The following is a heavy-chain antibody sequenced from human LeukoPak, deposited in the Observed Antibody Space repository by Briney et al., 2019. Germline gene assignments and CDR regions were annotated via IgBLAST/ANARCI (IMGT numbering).Heavy chain of an antibody. D-gene: IGHD3-3*01. Sequence: GGSQRLSCAASGFTFSSYAMNWVRQAPGKGLEWVSVISASGATTYYADSVKGRFTISRDNSKNTWDLQMNSLRAEDTAVYYCAKGSLRYDPYYYAMDVWGQGTTVTVSS. J-gene: IGHJ6*02. CDR2: ISASGATT. V-gene: IGHV3-23*01. CDR1: GFTFSSYA. CDR3: AKGSLRYDPYYYAMDV.